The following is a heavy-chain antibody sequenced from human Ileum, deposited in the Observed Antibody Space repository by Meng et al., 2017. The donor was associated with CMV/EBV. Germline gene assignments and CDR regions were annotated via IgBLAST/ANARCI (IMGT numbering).Heavy chain of an antibody. CDR2: ISYDGSNT. Sequence: SGFTFRSYARHWVRQAPGKGLEWVAFISYDGSNTYYADSVKGRFTISRDNSKSTLYLQMDSLRAEDTAVYYCAREYYSGWYSGWFDPWGQGTLVTVSS. CDR1: GFTFRSYA. CDR3: AREYYSGWYSGWFDP. V-gene: IGHV3-30-3*01. D-gene: IGHD6-19*01. J-gene: IGHJ5*02.